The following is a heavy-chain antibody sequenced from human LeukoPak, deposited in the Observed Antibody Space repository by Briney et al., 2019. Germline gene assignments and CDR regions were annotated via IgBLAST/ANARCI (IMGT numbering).Heavy chain of an antibody. CDR3: ARSSYSSSSSV. CDR1: GFTFSSYA. Sequence: GGSLRLSCAASGFTFSSYAMSWVRQAPGKGLEWISAISGSGGSTYYADSVKGRFTISRDNAKNSLYLQINSLRAEDTAVYYCARSSYSSSSSVWGQGTMVTVSS. CDR2: ISGSGGST. V-gene: IGHV3-23*01. J-gene: IGHJ3*01. D-gene: IGHD6-6*01.